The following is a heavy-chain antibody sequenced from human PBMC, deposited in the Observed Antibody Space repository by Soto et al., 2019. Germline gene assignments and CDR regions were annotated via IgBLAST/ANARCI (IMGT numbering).Heavy chain of an antibody. J-gene: IGHJ4*02. CDR2: IKTKTDGGTA. Sequence: EVQLVESGGGLVKPGASLRLSCAASGFTFSTAWMSWVRQAPGKGLEWVGLIKTKTDGGTAVCAAPVKGRFSISRDDSRDTLYLQMDSLKVEETALSYCTEGTRFWGQGTLVTVSS. V-gene: IGHV3-15*01. CDR3: TEGTRF. CDR1: GFTFSTAW. D-gene: IGHD4-17*01.